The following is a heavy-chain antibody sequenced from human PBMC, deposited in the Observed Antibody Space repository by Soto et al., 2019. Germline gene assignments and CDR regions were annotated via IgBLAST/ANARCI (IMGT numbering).Heavy chain of an antibody. Sequence: PSETLSLTCAVSGGSVTTNYWWGWVRQSPVTGLEWIGDMSHSGPTKYNPSLKSRVSTSIDKSNNQFSLKLTSVTAADTAVYYCATVPPRIVVVLAEFPTWGQGTLVTVSS. CDR2: MSHSGPT. CDR1: GGSVTTNYW. J-gene: IGHJ4*02. CDR3: ATVPPRIVVVLAEFPT. V-gene: IGHV4-4*02. D-gene: IGHD2-21*01.